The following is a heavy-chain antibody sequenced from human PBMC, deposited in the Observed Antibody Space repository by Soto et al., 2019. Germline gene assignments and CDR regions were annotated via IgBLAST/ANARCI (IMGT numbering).Heavy chain of an antibody. J-gene: IGHJ4*02. V-gene: IGHV3-9*01. Sequence: GGSLRLSCAASGFTFDYYAFHWVRQTPGKGLEWVSGISWNSGSIDYADSVKGRFTISRDNAKNSLYLQMNSLRAEDTALYYCAKDKGRTAAEDFDYWGQGTLVTVSS. D-gene: IGHD6-13*01. CDR3: AKDKGRTAAEDFDY. CDR2: ISWNSGSI. CDR1: GFTFDYYA.